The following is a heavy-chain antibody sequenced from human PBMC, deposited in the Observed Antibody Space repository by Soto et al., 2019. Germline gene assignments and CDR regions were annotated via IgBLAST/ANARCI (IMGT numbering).Heavy chain of an antibody. D-gene: IGHD4-17*01. J-gene: IGHJ4*02. CDR2: LDYEEGER. CDR1: GTSLSGLP. Sequence: ASVKVSCKVSGTSLSGLPMHWVRQAPGKGLEWMGSLDYEEGERSFAHRFQGRLTVTEDTSTDTAYLELSSLMSEDTAVYYCAAGVTTFDYWGQGTLVTVSS. V-gene: IGHV1-24*01. CDR3: AAGVTTFDY.